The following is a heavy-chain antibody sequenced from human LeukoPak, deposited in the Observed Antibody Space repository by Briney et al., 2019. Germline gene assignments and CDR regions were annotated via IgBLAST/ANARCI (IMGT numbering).Heavy chain of an antibody. CDR1: GGSFSGYY. J-gene: IGHJ4*02. D-gene: IGHD1-26*01. CDR3: ASGNESSGSFRLGDY. CDR2: INHSGST. V-gene: IGHV4-34*01. Sequence: SETLSLTCAVYGGSFSGYYWSWIRQPPGKGLEWIGEINHSGSTNYNPSLKSRVTISVDTSKNQFSLKLSSVTAADTAVYYCASGNESSGSFRLGDYWGQGTLVTVSS.